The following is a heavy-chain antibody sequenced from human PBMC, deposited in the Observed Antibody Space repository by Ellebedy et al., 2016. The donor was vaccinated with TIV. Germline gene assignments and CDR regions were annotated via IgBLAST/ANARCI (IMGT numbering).Heavy chain of an antibody. CDR3: ARSGGSGYRFDF. V-gene: IGHV1-18*01. CDR2: INVYNSNT. CDR1: GYTFTNNG. J-gene: IGHJ4*02. D-gene: IGHD3-22*01. Sequence: ASVKVSCKASGYTFTNNGISWVRQAPGQGLEWMGWINVYNSNTNYAQRFQGRVTLTADTSTSTAYMELRRLRSEDTAVYYCARSGGSGYRFDFWGQGTLVTVSS.